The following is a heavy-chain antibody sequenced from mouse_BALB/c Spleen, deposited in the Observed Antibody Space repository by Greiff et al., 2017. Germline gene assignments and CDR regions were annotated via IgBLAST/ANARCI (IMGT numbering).Heavy chain of an antibody. V-gene: IGHV1-9*01. CDR1: GYTFSSYW. Sequence: QVQLQQSGAELMKPGASVKISCKATGYTFSSYWIEWVKQRPGHGLEWIGEILPGSGSTNYNEKFKGKATFTADTSSNTAYMQLSSLTSEDSAVYYCARWAIGTTVVAHYAMDYWGQGTSVTVSS. J-gene: IGHJ4*01. CDR2: ILPGSGST. CDR3: ARWAIGTTVVAHYAMDY. D-gene: IGHD1-1*01.